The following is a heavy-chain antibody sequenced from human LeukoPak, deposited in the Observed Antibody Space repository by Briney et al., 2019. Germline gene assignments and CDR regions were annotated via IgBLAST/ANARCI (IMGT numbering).Heavy chain of an antibody. Sequence: PGRSLRLSCAASGFTLSNYEINWVRQAPGKGLEWLSYIDSSGGSKFYADSVTGRFTVSRDNAKNSPYLQLNSLRVEDTALYYCARETPTIKGDAFDIWGQGTMVTVSS. J-gene: IGHJ3*02. V-gene: IGHV3-48*03. D-gene: IGHD5-12*01. CDR2: IDSSGGSK. CDR3: ARETPTIKGDAFDI. CDR1: GFTLSNYE.